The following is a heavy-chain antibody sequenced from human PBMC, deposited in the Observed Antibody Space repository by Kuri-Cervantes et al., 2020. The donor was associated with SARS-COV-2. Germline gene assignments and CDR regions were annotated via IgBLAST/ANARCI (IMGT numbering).Heavy chain of an antibody. CDR3: ARDLGGVSGPFDY. V-gene: IGHV3-48*01. CDR1: GVISNAYD. D-gene: IGHD3-16*01. J-gene: IGHJ4*02. CDR2: ISSGSRSK. Sequence: GGALRLSCAASGVISNAYDMNWVRQAPGKGLEWVSYISSGSRSKYYGDSVKGRFTIYRDNSKNTVYLQMNSLRAEETAVYYGARDLGGVSGPFDYWGQGTLVTVSS.